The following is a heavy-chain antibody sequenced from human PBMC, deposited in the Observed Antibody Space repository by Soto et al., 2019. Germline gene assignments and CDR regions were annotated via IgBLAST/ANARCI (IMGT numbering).Heavy chain of an antibody. Sequence: GGSLRLSCAASGFTFSSYAMSWVRQAPGKGLEWVSAISGSGGSTYYADSVKGRFAISRDNSKNTLYLQMNSLRAEDTAVYYCAKDLWAAVAGTNAFDIWGQGTMVTVSS. V-gene: IGHV3-23*01. J-gene: IGHJ3*02. D-gene: IGHD6-19*01. CDR2: ISGSGGST. CDR3: AKDLWAAVAGTNAFDI. CDR1: GFTFSSYA.